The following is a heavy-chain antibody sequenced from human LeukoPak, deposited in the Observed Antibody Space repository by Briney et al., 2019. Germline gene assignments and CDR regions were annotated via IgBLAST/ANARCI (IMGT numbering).Heavy chain of an antibody. V-gene: IGHV3-66*02. J-gene: IGHJ3*02. Sequence: GGSLRLSCAASGFTVSSNYMSWVRQAPGKGLEWVSVIYSGGSTYYADSVKGRFTISRDNSKNTLYLQMNSLRAEDTAVYYCARIPPRWGYCSGGSCFDAFDIWGQGTMVTVSS. D-gene: IGHD2-15*01. CDR1: GFTVSSNY. CDR3: ARIPPRWGYCSGGSCFDAFDI. CDR2: IYSGGST.